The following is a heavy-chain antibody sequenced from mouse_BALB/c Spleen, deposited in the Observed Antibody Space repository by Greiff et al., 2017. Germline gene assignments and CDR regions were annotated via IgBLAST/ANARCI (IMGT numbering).Heavy chain of an antibody. D-gene: IGHD1-1*01. J-gene: IGHJ3*01. CDR3: TRSGDYYGSSWFAY. CDR2: INPSNGGT. V-gene: IGHV1S81*02. Sequence: QVQLQQSGAELVKPGASVKLSCKASGYTFTSYYMYWVKQRPGQGLEWIGEINPSNGGTNFNEKFKSKATLTVDKSSSTAYMQLSSLTSEDSAVYYGTRSGDYYGSSWFAYWGQGTLVTVSA. CDR1: GYTFTSYY.